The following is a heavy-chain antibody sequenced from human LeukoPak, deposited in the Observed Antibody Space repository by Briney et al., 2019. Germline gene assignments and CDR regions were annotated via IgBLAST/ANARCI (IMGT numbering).Heavy chain of an antibody. D-gene: IGHD2-15*01. CDR2: MNPNSGNT. CDR1: GYSFTNYY. V-gene: IGHV1-8*02. Sequence: ASVKVSCKASGYSFTNYYIHWARQAPGQGLEWMGWMNPNSGNTGYAQKFQGRVTMTRNTSISTAYMELSSLRSEDTAVYYCARAGGYCGRISCPYYFDYWGQGSLVAVSS. CDR3: ARAGGYCGRISCPYYFDY. J-gene: IGHJ4*02.